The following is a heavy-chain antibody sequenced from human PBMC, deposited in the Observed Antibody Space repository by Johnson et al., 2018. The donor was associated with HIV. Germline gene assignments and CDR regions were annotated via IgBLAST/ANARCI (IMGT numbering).Heavy chain of an antibody. CDR2: INWNGGKT. D-gene: IGHD5-24*01. J-gene: IGHJ3*02. CDR1: GFTFSSYA. V-gene: IGHV3-23*04. CDR3: ARACRDGYTCDAYDI. Sequence: VQLVESGGGVVQPGGSLRLSCAASGFTFSSYAMSWVRQAPGKGLEWVSGINWNGGKTGYADSVKGRFTISRDNSKNTLYLQVNSLSDEDTAVFYCARACRDGYTCDAYDIWGQGTMVTVSS.